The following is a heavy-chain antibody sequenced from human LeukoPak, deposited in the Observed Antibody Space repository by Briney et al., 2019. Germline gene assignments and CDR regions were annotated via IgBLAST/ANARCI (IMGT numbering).Heavy chain of an antibody. J-gene: IGHJ4*02. D-gene: IGHD6-19*01. Sequence: PGGSLRLSCAASGLTFSSYAMHWVRQAPGKGLEWVAVISYDGSNKYYADSVKGRFTISRDNSKNTLYLQMNSLRAEDTAVYYCASLYSSGWYPPPDYWGQGTLVTVSS. V-gene: IGHV3-30-3*01. CDR1: GLTFSSYA. CDR2: ISYDGSNK. CDR3: ASLYSSGWYPPPDY.